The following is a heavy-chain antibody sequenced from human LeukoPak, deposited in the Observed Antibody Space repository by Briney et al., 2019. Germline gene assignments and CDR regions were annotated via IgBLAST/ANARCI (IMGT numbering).Heavy chain of an antibody. J-gene: IGHJ5*02. V-gene: IGHV4-4*02. Sequence: PSGTLSLTCAVSGCSISSSNWWNWVRQSPGKGLEWIGEIYHSGSTNYNPSLKSRVTISVDKSKNQFSLKLSSVTAADTAVYYCAREVGRGVVPAAYYNWFDPWGQGTLVTVSS. CDR2: IYHSGST. CDR1: GCSISSSNW. D-gene: IGHD2-2*01. CDR3: AREVGRGVVPAAYYNWFDP.